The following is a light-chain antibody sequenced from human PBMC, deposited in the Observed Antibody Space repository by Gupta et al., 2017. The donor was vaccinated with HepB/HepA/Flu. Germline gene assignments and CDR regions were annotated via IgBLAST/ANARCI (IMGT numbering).Light chain of an antibody. J-gene: IGKJ1*01. CDR2: DAS. V-gene: IGKV3-11*01. CDR3: QQRSNGPWT. Sequence: EIVLTQSPATLSLSPGERATLSCRASQSVSSYLAWYQQKPGQAPRLLIYDASNRATGIPARFSGSGSGTDFTLTISSLEPEDFAVYYCQQRSNGPWTFGQGTXVEIK. CDR1: QSVSSY.